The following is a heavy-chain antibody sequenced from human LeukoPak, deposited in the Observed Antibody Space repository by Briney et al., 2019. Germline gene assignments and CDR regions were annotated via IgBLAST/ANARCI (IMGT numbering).Heavy chain of an antibody. Sequence: PGGSLRLSCAASRFTFSNYAMSWVRQAPGKGLEWVSAISVGGDTYYADSVRGRFTISRDSSKSTLYLQMNSLRAEDTAIYYCAKDRAPITVFGVAPTASFDYWGQGILVTVSS. V-gene: IGHV3-23*01. J-gene: IGHJ4*02. CDR1: RFTFSNYA. D-gene: IGHD3-3*01. CDR3: AKDRAPITVFGVAPTASFDY. CDR2: ISVGGDT.